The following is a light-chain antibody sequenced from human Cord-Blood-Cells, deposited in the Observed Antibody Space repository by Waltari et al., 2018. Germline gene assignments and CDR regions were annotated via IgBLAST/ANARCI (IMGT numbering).Light chain of an antibody. V-gene: IGLV3-1*01. CDR3: QAWDSSTVV. Sequence: SYELTQQRSVSVSPGQTASINCSGDKLGDKYACWYQQKPGQSPVLVIYQDNKRPSGIPERFSGSNSGNTATLTISGTQAMDEADYYCQAWDSSTVVFGGGTKLTVL. CDR2: QDN. J-gene: IGLJ2*01. CDR1: KLGDKY.